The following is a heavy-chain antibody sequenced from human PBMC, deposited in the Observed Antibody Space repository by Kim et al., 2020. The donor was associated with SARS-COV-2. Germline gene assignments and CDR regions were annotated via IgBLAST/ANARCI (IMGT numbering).Heavy chain of an antibody. V-gene: IGHV3-23*01. Sequence: GGSLRLSCAASGFTFSSYAMSWVRQAPGKGLEWVSAISGSGGSTYYADSVKGRFTISRDNSKNTLYLQMNSLRAEDTAVYYCAKDFSGYDFWSGYQNFDYWGQGTLVTVSS. CDR3: AKDFSGYDFWSGYQNFDY. CDR2: ISGSGGST. CDR1: GFTFSSYA. J-gene: IGHJ4*02. D-gene: IGHD3-3*01.